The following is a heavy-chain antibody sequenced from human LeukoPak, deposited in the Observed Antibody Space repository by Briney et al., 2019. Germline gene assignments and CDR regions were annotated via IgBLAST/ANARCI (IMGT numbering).Heavy chain of an antibody. CDR3: ARSLLGGTDY. V-gene: IGHV3-30-3*01. D-gene: IGHD3-16*01. CDR1: GFTFSSYA. J-gene: IGHJ4*02. Sequence: PGRSLRLSCAASGFTFSSYAMHWVRQAPGKGLEWVAVISYDGSNKYYADSVKGRFTISRDNSKNTLYLQMNSLRAEDTAVYYCARSLLGGTDYWGQGTLVTVSS. CDR2: ISYDGSNK.